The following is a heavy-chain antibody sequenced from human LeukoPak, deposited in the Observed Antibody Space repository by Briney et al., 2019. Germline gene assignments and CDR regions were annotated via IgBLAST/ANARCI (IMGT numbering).Heavy chain of an antibody. CDR3: ARDRQQWLVRGDAFVI. CDR2: INPNSGGT. CDR1: GYTFTGYY. D-gene: IGHD6-19*01. J-gene: IGHJ3*02. Sequence: GASVKLSCKASGYTFTGYYMHWVRQAPGQELEWMGWINPNSGGTNYAQKFQGRVTMTRDTSISTAYMELSRLRSDDTAVYYCARDRQQWLVRGDAFVIWGEGGIVSVSS. V-gene: IGHV1-2*02.